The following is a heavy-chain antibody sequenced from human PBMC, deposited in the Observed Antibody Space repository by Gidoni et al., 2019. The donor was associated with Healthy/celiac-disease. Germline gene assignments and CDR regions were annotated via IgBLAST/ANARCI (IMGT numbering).Heavy chain of an antibody. J-gene: IGHJ4*02. CDR2: FDPEDGET. D-gene: IGHD5-12*01. Sequence: QVQLVQSGAAVKKPGAPVKVSCMVSGYTHTELSLHWVRQAPGKGLEWMGGFDPEDGETIYAKKYQGRVTMTEDTSTDTAYMELSSLRSEDTAVYYCARIGGYDVGSPELDYWGQGTLVTVSS. V-gene: IGHV1-24*01. CDR3: ARIGGYDVGSPELDY. CDR1: GYTHTELS.